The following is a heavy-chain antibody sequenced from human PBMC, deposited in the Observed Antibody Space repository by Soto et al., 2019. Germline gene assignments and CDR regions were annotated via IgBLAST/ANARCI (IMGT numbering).Heavy chain of an antibody. Sequence: KVSCKASGYTFTSYYTISWVRQAPGQGLEWMGRIIPILGIANYAQKFQGRVTITADKSTSTAYMELSSLRSEDTAVYYCARGEHDYIWGSYRQFDYWGQGTLVTVSS. D-gene: IGHD3-16*02. CDR2: IIPILGIA. CDR3: ARGEHDYIWGSYRQFDY. V-gene: IGHV1-69*02. J-gene: IGHJ4*02. CDR1: GYTFTSYYT.